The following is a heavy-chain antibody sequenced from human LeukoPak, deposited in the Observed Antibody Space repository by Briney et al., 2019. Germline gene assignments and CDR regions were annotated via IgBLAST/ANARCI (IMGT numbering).Heavy chain of an antibody. V-gene: IGHV4-34*01. Sequence: SETLSLTCAVYGGSFSGYYWSWIRQPPGKGLEWIGEINHSGSTNYNPSLKSRVTISVDTSKNQFSLKLSSVNAADTAVYYCARGRQTYYYDSSGNGPFDYWGQGTLVTVSS. CDR3: ARGRQTYYYDSSGNGPFDY. D-gene: IGHD3-22*01. CDR2: INHSGST. J-gene: IGHJ4*02. CDR1: GGSFSGYY.